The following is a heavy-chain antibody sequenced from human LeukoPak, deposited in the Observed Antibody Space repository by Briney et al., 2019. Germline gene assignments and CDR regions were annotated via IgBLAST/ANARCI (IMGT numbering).Heavy chain of an antibody. CDR1: GFTFSNFP. J-gene: IGHJ4*02. D-gene: IGHD4-23*01. Sequence: GGSLRLSCAGSGFTFSNFPMIWVRQAPGKGLEWVSSIFQGGGEIHYANSVKGRFTISRDNSKNTLYLQMNSLRAEDTAVYYCARGARKGDDYGGFFDYWGQGTLVTVSS. V-gene: IGHV3-23*03. CDR3: ARGARKGDDYGGFFDY. CDR2: IFQGGGEI.